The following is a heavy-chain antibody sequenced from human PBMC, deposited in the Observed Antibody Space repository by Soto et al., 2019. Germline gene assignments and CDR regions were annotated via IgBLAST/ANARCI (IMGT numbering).Heavy chain of an antibody. CDR3: ARVYCGGDCFSGGDFDY. CDR2: ISVYNGDT. J-gene: IGHJ4*02. CDR1: GYTFTTYG. D-gene: IGHD2-21*01. V-gene: IGHV1-18*01. Sequence: QVQLVQSGTEVKKAGSAVKVSCKTSGYTFTTYGISWIRQAPGQGLEWIAWISVYNGDTNYAQNVQGRVTMTTDTLTTTAYLELRSLRSDATAVYYCARVYCGGDCFSGGDFDYWGQGTLVTVS.